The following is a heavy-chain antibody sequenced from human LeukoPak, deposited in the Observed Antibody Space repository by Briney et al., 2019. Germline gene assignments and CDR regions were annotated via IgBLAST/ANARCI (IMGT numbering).Heavy chain of an antibody. CDR1: GFTFSSYA. V-gene: IGHV3-23*01. J-gene: IGHJ3*02. CDR3: AKDYYDSSGTRVAFDI. CDR2: ISGSGGST. D-gene: IGHD3-22*01. Sequence: GGSLRLSCAASGFTFSSYAMSWVRQAPGKGLEWVSAISGSGGSTYYADSVKGRFTISSDNSKNTLYLQMNSLRAEDTAVYYCAKDYYDSSGTRVAFDIWGQGTMVTVSS.